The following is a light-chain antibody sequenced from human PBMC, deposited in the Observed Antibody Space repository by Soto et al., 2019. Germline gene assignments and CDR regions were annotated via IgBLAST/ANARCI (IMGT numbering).Light chain of an antibody. CDR2: EGS. CDR3: CSYAGSIVV. Sequence: QSALTQPASVSGSPGQSITISCTGTSSDVGSYNLVSWYQQHPGKAPKLMIYEGSKRPSGVSNRFSGSKSGNTASPTISGLQAEDEADYYCCSYAGSIVVFGGGTKLTVL. V-gene: IGLV2-23*01. CDR1: SSDVGSYNL. J-gene: IGLJ2*01.